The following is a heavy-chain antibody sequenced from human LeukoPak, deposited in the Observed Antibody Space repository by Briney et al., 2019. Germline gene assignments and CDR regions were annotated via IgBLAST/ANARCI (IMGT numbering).Heavy chain of an antibody. V-gene: IGHV3-30*18. D-gene: IGHD2-21*02. Sequence: GGSLRLSCAASGFTFSSYGMHWVRQAPGKGLEWVAVTSYDGSNKYYADSVKGRFTISRDNSKNTLYLQMNSLRAEDTAVYYCAKVKTHEVVTPFGIDYWGQGTLVTVSS. CDR1: GFTFSSYG. CDR3: AKVKTHEVVTPFGIDY. J-gene: IGHJ4*02. CDR2: TSYDGSNK.